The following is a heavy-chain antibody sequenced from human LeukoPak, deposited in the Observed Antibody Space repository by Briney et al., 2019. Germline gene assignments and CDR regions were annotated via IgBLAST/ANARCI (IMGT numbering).Heavy chain of an antibody. CDR2: IGIDSGNT. CDR1: GFTFSDYS. Sequence: GGSLRLSCAASGFTFSDYSMNWVRQAPGKGLEWISYIGIDSGNTNYADSVKGRFTISGDKAKNSLYLQMNSLRVEDTAVYYCARDYKYAFDNWGQGTLVTLSS. J-gene: IGHJ4*02. D-gene: IGHD5-24*01. V-gene: IGHV3-48*01. CDR3: ARDYKYAFDN.